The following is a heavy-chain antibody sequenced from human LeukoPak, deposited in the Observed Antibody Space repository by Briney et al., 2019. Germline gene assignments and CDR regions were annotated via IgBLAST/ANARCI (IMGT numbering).Heavy chain of an antibody. D-gene: IGHD2-15*01. V-gene: IGHV4-59*08. J-gene: IGHJ5*02. Sequence: SETLSLPCTVSGGSISSYYWSWIRRPPGKGVEWSGYIYYSGSTNYNPALKSRVTISVATSKNQFSLKPSSVTAADTAVYYCARQAYCSGGTCYPNWFDPWGQGTLVTVSS. CDR1: GGSISSYY. CDR3: ARQAYCSGGTCYPNWFDP. CDR2: IYYSGST.